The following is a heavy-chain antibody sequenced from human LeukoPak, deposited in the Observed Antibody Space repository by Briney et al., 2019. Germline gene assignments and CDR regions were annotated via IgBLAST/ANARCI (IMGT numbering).Heavy chain of an antibody. CDR2: VYNSGST. CDR1: GASVSSHY. Sequence: SETLSLTCSVSGASVSSHYWNWIRQPPGNGLEWIGYVYNSGSTTYNPSLKSRVTISVDTSKNQFSLKLSSVIAADTAVYYCAKAGGGRPFDFWGQGTLVTVFS. J-gene: IGHJ4*02. CDR3: AKAGGGRPFDF. D-gene: IGHD2-15*01. V-gene: IGHV4-59*02.